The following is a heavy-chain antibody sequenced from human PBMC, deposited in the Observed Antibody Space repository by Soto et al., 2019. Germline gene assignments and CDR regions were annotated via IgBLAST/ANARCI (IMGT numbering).Heavy chain of an antibody. CDR3: VRHSKLRDTAMVSFDY. D-gene: IGHD5-18*01. V-gene: IGHV4-31*03. CDR2: IYYSGST. Sequence: TLSLTCTVSGGSISSGGYYWSWIRQHPGKGLEWIGYIYYSGSTYYNPSLKSRVTISVDTPKNQFSLKLSSVTAADTAVYYCVRHSKLRDTAMVSFDYWGQGILVTVSS. CDR1: GGSISSGGYY. J-gene: IGHJ4*02.